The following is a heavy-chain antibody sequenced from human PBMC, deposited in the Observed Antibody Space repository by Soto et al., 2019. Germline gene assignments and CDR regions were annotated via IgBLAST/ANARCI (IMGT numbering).Heavy chain of an antibody. D-gene: IGHD5-18*01. CDR1: GFTFSDHY. V-gene: IGHV3-72*01. CDR2: IRNKARSYTI. Sequence: PGGSLRLSCAASGFTFSDHYMDWVRQAPGKGLEWVARIRNKARSYTIDYAASVKGRFTISRDDSKNSLYLQMNSLKVEDTAVYFCVSGGSGYKIGHYFIDYWGQGTLATVS. CDR3: VSGGSGYKIGHYFIDY. J-gene: IGHJ4*02.